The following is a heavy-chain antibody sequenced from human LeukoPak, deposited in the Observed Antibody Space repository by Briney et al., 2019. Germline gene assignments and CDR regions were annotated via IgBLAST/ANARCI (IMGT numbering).Heavy chain of an antibody. Sequence: GSLRLSCAASGFTFSSYAMTWVRQAPGEGLEWVSGISGSGGVTNYADSVKCRFTISRDNSRNTVYLQKKSLVAEDTAVYYCATHVHVAAVGNYFDSWGQGTLVTVSS. J-gene: IGHJ4*02. CDR1: GFTFSSYA. V-gene: IGHV3-23*01. CDR3: ATHVHVAAVGNYFDS. CDR2: ISGSGGVT. D-gene: IGHD2-15*01.